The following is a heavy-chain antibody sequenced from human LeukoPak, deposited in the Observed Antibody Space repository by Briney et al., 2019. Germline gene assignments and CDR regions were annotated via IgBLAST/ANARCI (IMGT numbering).Heavy chain of an antibody. J-gene: IGHJ4*02. V-gene: IGHV3-48*03. CDR3: ARWKSDY. CDR2: ISSSGSTI. D-gene: IGHD1-1*01. Sequence: GALGPSFAAPGIPFSNYEMNLGRPAPRKGLEWVSYISSSGSTIYYPDSVKGRFTISRDNAKNSLYLQMNSLRAEDTAVYYCARWKSDYWGQGTLVTVSS. CDR1: GIPFSNYE.